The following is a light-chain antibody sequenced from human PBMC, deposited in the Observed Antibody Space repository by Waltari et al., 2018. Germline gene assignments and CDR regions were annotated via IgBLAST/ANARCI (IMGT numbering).Light chain of an antibody. Sequence: IVLTQSPDTLSLSPGETATLSCRASQTVSSISLAWYQQKPGQAPRLLIYSTSSRATGFPDRFSGSGSGTAFTLTISRLEPEDSAVYHCQQYDGSAVTFGGGTRVEIK. J-gene: IGKJ4*01. CDR3: QQYDGSAVT. CDR2: STS. V-gene: IGKV3-20*01. CDR1: QTVSSIS.